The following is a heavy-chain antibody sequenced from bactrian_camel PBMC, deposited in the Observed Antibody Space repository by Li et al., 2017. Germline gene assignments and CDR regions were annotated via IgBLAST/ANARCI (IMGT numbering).Heavy chain of an antibody. D-gene: IGHD3*01. CDR1: GSTDRTYC. Sequence: VQLVESGGGSVQAGGSLRLSCAASGSTDRTYCLGWFRQAPGREREKVGVIDDDGGTTYADSVKGRFTVSEDNAKTTMYLQMNNLKSEDTAMYYCAARVQDIDWVYSWGQPMAYNDWGQGTQVTVS. CDR3: AARVQDIDWVYSWGQPMAYND. J-gene: IGHJ4*01. CDR2: IDDDGGT. V-gene: IGHV3S53*01.